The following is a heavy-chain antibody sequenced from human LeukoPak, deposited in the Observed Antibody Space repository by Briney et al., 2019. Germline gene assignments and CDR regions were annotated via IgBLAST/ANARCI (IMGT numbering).Heavy chain of an antibody. J-gene: IGHJ5*02. CDR3: ARDLRSDSNWFDP. V-gene: IGHV1-46*01. Sequence: ASVKISCKASGYTFTIYYIHWVRQAPGQGLEWMGMINPSGGSTSYAQKFQGRVTVTRDTSTSTVYTELSSLTSEDTAVYYCARDLRSDSNWFDPWGQGTLVTVSS. CDR2: INPSGGST. CDR1: GYTFTIYY. D-gene: IGHD1-26*01.